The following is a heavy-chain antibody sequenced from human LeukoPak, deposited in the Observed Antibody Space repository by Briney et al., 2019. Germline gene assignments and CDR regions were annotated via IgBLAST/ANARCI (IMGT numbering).Heavy chain of an antibody. D-gene: IGHD3-10*01. J-gene: IGHJ3*02. Sequence: GESLKISCKGSGYRFSSHWIGWVRQMPGRGLEWMGIIYPGDSDTRYSPAFQGQVTISVDKSISTAYLQRSSLKASDTAVYYCARRRDYGSGIYSRVQRSFDAFDIWGQGTMVTVSS. CDR3: ARRRDYGSGIYSRVQRSFDAFDI. CDR1: GYRFSSHW. CDR2: IYPGDSDT. V-gene: IGHV5-51*01.